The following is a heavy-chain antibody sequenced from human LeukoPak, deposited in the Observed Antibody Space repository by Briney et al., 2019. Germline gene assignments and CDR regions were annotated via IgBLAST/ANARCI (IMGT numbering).Heavy chain of an antibody. CDR1: GFTFSSYG. V-gene: IGHV3-33*01. CDR2: IWSDGSNK. J-gene: IGHJ4*02. CDR3: ARDQGSGNYYKGYFDH. Sequence: PGGSLRLSCTTSGFTFSSYGMHWVRQAPGKGLEWVAVIWSDGSNKYYGDSVTGRFTISRDDPKNTLYLQMNSLRAEDTAVYYCARDQGSGNYYKGYFDHWGQGTSVTVSS. D-gene: IGHD3-10*01.